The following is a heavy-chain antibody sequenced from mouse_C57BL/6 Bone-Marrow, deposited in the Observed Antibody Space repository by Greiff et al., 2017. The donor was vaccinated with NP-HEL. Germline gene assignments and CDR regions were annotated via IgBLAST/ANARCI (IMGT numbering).Heavy chain of an antibody. CDR2: ISYDGSN. CDR3: ARADGNYLDD. D-gene: IGHD2-1*01. V-gene: IGHV3-6*01. CDR1: GYSITSGYY. J-gene: IGHJ2*01. Sequence: EVKLMESGPGLVKPSQSLSLTCSVTGYSITSGYYWNWIRRFPGNKLEWVGSISYDGSNNYSPSLKNRISITRDTSKNQIFLKLNAVTAEDTATYYCARADGNYLDDWGQGTTLTVSA.